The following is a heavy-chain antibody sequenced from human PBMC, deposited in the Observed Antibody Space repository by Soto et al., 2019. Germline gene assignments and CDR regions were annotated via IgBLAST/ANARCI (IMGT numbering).Heavy chain of an antibody. CDR1: GFTFTRYS. Sequence: GGSLRLSCAASGFTFTRYSMNWVRQAPGKGLEWVSSISSTTNYIYYADSMKGRFTVSRDNAKNSVYLEMNSLSAEDTAVYYCARESEGLTSNFDYWGQGTLVTVSS. V-gene: IGHV3-21*01. CDR2: ISSTTNYI. CDR3: ARESEGLTSNFDY. J-gene: IGHJ4*02.